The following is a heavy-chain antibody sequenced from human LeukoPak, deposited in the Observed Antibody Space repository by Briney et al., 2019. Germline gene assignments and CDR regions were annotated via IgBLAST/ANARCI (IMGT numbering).Heavy chain of an antibody. CDR3: ARDVYGSGSYWFDP. D-gene: IGHD3-10*01. V-gene: IGHV3-48*02. CDR2: ISSSGGTI. CDR1: GFTFSSYS. J-gene: IGHJ5*02. Sequence: PGGSLRLSCAASGFTFSSYSMNWVREAPGKGLGWVSYISSSGGTICADSVKGRFTISRDNAKNSLYLQMNSLRDEDTAVYCCARDVYGSGSYWFDPWGQGTLVTVSS.